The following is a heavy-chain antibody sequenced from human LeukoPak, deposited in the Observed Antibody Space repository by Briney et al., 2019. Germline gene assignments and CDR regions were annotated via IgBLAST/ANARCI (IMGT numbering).Heavy chain of an antibody. J-gene: IGHJ4*02. Sequence: PGGSLRLSCAASGFTFSDHYMDWVRQAPGKGLEWVGRIRGKINSYTTEYAASVKGRFTISRDDSKDSLYLQMNSLKTEDTAVYYCARVDYGSGSYFDGYWGQGTQVTVSS. D-gene: IGHD3-10*01. CDR3: ARVDYGSGSYFDGY. V-gene: IGHV3-72*01. CDR2: IRGKINSYTT. CDR1: GFTFSDHY.